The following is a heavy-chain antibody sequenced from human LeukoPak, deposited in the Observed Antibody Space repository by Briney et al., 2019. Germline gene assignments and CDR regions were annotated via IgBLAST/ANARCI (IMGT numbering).Heavy chain of an antibody. CDR2: IYHSGST. D-gene: IGHD1-1*01. CDR1: GYSISSGYY. CDR3: AREVGGTDSILYYYYYMDV. V-gene: IGHV4-38-2*02. J-gene: IGHJ6*03. Sequence: PSETLSLTCTVSGYSISSGYYWGWIRQPPGKGLEWIGSIYHSGSTYYNPSLKSRVTISVDTSRNQFSLKLSSVTAADTAVYYCAREVGGTDSILYYYYYMDVWGKGTTVTVSS.